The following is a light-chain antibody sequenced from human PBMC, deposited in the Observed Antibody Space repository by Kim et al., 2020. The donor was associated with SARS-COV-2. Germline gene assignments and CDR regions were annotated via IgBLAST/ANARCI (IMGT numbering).Light chain of an antibody. Sequence: LSPGERATLSCRASQSVSSYLAWYQQKPGQAPRLLIYDASNRATGIPARFSGSGSGTDFTLTISSLEPEDFAVYYCQQRSNWPPLTFGGGTKLEIK. CDR1: QSVSSY. V-gene: IGKV3-11*01. J-gene: IGKJ4*01. CDR2: DAS. CDR3: QQRSNWPPLT.